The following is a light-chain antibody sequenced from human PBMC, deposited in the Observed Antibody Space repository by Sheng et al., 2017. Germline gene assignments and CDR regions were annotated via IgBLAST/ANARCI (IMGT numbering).Light chain of an antibody. CDR3: QKYNSAPFT. J-gene: IGKJ2*01. Sequence: DIQMTQSPSSLSASVGDTVTITCRASQGIGNYLAWYQQKPGKVPKALIYGASNLQSGVPSRFSDRVSGTDFTLTISSLQPEDFATYYCQKYNSAPFTFGQGTKLEIK. CDR1: QGIGNY. CDR2: GAS. V-gene: IGKV1-27*01.